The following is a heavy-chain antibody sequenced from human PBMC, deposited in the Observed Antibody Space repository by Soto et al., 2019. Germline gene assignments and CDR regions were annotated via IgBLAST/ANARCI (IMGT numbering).Heavy chain of an antibody. CDR3: GREQNSGYYRTADY. CDR1: GFTLSPYA. J-gene: IGHJ4*02. CDR2: ISYDGSRT. D-gene: IGHD3-22*01. V-gene: IGHV3-30-3*01. Sequence: QAQVVESGGGVVQPGRSLRLSCAASGFTLSPYAMHWVRQAPGKGLEWLAVISYDGSRTHYAGSMERRLTISRDTSKNTLYLQMNSLRPEDTAVYFCGREQNSGYYRTADYWGQGTLVTVYS.